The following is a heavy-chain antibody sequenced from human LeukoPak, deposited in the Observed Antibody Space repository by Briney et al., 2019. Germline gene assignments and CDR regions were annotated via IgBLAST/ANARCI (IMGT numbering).Heavy chain of an antibody. CDR3: ARETPDSSGWD. Sequence: PGGSLRLSCAASGFTFSSYGMSWVRQAPGKGLEWVANIKQDGSHKNYVDSVKGRFTISRDNAKNSLYLQMNSLRADDTAVYCARETPDSSGWDWGQGTLVTVSS. D-gene: IGHD6-19*01. J-gene: IGHJ4*02. CDR1: GFTFSSYG. V-gene: IGHV3-7*01. CDR2: IKQDGSHK.